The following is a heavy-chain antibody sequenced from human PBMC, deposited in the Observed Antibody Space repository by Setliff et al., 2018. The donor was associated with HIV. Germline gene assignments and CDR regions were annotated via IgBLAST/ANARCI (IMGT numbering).Heavy chain of an antibody. D-gene: IGHD3-10*01. Sequence: SETLSLTCTVFGGSINSDSYYWTWIRQPAGKGLEWIGHIHTSGSTNYNPSLKSRVTISVDKSKNQFSLKLSSVTAADTAVYYCARVITMVWTTFDPWGQGTLVTVSS. CDR1: GGSINSDSYY. V-gene: IGHV4-61*09. CDR3: ARVITMVWTTFDP. CDR2: IHTSGST. J-gene: IGHJ5*02.